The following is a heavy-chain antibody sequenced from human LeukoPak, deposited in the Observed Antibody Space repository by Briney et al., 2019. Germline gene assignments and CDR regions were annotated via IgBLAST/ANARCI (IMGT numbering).Heavy chain of an antibody. Sequence: GGSLRLSCAASGFSFSSYAMNWVRQAPGKGLEWVSSITSSSDIYYADSVKGRFTISRDNAKNSLYVEMNSLGAEDTAVYYCARQFGGSYGYWGQGTLVTVS. CDR3: ARQFGGSYGY. CDR1: GFSFSSYA. V-gene: IGHV3-21*01. J-gene: IGHJ4*02. D-gene: IGHD1-26*01. CDR2: ITSSSDI.